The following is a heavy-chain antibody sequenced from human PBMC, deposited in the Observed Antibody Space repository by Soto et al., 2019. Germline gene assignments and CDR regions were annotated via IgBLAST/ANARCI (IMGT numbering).Heavy chain of an antibody. V-gene: IGHV3-13*04. Sequence: EVQLVESEGGLIQPGGSLRLSCEASGFKFRVYDMHWVRQPAGKGLEWVSAIGTTGDTYYSGSVRGRFTISRDDVESSLYLRLNSLTVGDTAVYYCARGSRLGSGSLRPGPSDIFDVWGQGTTVTVSS. D-gene: IGHD3-10*01. CDR3: ARGSRLGSGSLRPGPSDIFDV. CDR2: IGTTGDT. CDR1: GFKFRVYD. J-gene: IGHJ3*01.